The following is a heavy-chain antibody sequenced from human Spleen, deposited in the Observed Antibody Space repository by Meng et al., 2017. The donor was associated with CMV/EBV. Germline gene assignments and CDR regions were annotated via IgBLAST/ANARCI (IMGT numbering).Heavy chain of an antibody. J-gene: IGHJ6*02. Sequence: SCAASGFPLSTYNMNWVRQAPGKGLEWVSSIRSSSSYIYYADSVKGRFTMSRDNDYHSLDLQMNSLRAGDTAVYYCAREGHFGAMDVWGQGTTVTVSS. D-gene: IGHD3-3*01. CDR1: GFPLSTYN. CDR3: AREGHFGAMDV. V-gene: IGHV3-21*01. CDR2: IRSSSSYI.